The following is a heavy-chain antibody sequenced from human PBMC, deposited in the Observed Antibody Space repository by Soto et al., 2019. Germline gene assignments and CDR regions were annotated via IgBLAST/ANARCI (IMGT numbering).Heavy chain of an antibody. CDR2: ISFDGANI. D-gene: IGHD3-10*01. J-gene: IGHJ4*03. V-gene: IGHV3-30-3*01. CDR1: GFLFRNYA. CDR3: ARDPYGGYIDS. Sequence: QVQLVESGGGVVQPGTSLRLSCAASGFLFRNYAMHWVRQSPAKGLEWLAVISFDGANIFYAGAAKGRITISRDNSKQTLYLQLDSLRPEDTGVYFCARDPYGGYIDSWGQGTQVTLSS.